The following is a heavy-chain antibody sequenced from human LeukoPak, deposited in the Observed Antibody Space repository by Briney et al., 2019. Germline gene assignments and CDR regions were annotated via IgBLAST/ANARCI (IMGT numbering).Heavy chain of an antibody. CDR2: IKQDRSEK. CDR1: GFTFTNYW. V-gene: IGHV3-7*01. D-gene: IGHD3-3*01. Sequence: QTGGSLRLSCAASGFTFTNYWMSWVRQTPGKGLELVANIKQDRSEKYYVDSVKGRFTISRDNAKNSLYLQMNSLRAEDTAVYYCARLREIPVFGVVTKSTPYFDYWGQGTLVTVSS. J-gene: IGHJ4*02. CDR3: ARLREIPVFGVVTKSTPYFDY.